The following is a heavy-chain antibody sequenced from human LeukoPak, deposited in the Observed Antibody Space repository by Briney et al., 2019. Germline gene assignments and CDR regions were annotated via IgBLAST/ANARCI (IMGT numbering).Heavy chain of an antibody. CDR3: AREPGDISYFDY. Sequence: GGSLRLSCAASGFTFSSYAMSWVRQAPGKGLEWVSVIYSGGSTYYADSVKGRFTISRDNSKNTLYLQMNSLRAEDTAVYYCAREPGDISYFDYWGQGTLVTVSS. CDR2: IYSGGST. J-gene: IGHJ4*02. V-gene: IGHV3-66*01. D-gene: IGHD2-15*01. CDR1: GFTFSSYA.